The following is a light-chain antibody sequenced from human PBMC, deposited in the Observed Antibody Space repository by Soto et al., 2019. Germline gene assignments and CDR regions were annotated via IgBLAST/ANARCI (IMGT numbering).Light chain of an antibody. CDR2: DAS. CDR1: QSVSSY. CDR3: QQRSNWPPGWT. Sequence: EIVLTQSPATLSLSPGERATLSCRASQSVSSYLAWYQQKPGQAPRLLIYDASNRATGIPARFSGSGSGTEFTLTLSSLETEDYANYYCQQRSNWPPGWTFGQGTKVDIK. V-gene: IGKV3-11*01. J-gene: IGKJ1*01.